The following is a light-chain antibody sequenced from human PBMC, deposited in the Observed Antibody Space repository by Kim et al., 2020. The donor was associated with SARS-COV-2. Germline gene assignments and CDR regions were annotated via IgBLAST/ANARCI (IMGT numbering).Light chain of an antibody. CDR3: QSHESSTGV. CDR1: SGSIVDKY. CDR2: ENN. Sequence: NFMLTQPHSVSESPGKTIIISCTRSSGSIVDKYVQWYQQRPGSAPTTVIQENNRRPSGDPERFSGSIDTSSNSASLTISGLNTDDETDYYCQSHESSTGVFGGGTQLTVL. J-gene: IGLJ3*02. V-gene: IGLV6-57*03.